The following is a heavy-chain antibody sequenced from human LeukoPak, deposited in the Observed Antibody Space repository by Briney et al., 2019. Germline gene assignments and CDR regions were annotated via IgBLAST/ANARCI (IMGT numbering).Heavy chain of an antibody. CDR1: GFTFSAYR. CDR3: AKDKELIYYGGPSWYFDF. D-gene: IGHD4-23*01. V-gene: IGHV3-30*18. CDR2: ISYDGSNK. Sequence: GGSLRLSCAASGFTFSAYRIHWVRQAPGTGLEWVALISYDGSNKYYADSVKGRFTISRDNSKNTLYLQMNSLRAEDTAVYYCAKDKELIYYGGPSWYFDFWGQGTLVTVSS. J-gene: IGHJ4*02.